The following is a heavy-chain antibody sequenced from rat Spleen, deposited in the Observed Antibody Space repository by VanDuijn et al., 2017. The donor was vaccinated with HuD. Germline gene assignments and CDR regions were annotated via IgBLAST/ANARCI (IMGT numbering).Heavy chain of an antibody. Sequence: EVQLVESGGGLVQPGSPLKLSCAASGFTFSSNWLNWIRQAPGKGLEWVATINPDGSFTYYPDTVKGRFVISKDNAKNTGYLQMNNLRSEYTAMYYCAAGELGGWNWFVYWGQGTLVTVSS. D-gene: IGHD5-1*01. J-gene: IGHJ3*01. V-gene: IGHV5-35*01. CDR1: GFTFSSNW. CDR3: AAGELGGWNWFVY. CDR2: INPDGSFT.